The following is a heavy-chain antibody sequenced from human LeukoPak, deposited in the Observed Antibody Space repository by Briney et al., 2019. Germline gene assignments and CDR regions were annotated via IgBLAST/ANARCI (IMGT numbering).Heavy chain of an antibody. V-gene: IGHV4-59*12. CDR2: IYYSGST. D-gene: IGHD3-22*01. J-gene: IGHJ4*02. CDR1: GGSISSYY. Sequence: PSETLSLTCTVSGGSISSYYWSWIRQPPGKGLGWIGYIYYSGSTNYNPSLKSRVTISVDTSKNQFSLKLSSVTAADTAVYYCAREYYDSSCWGQGTLVTVSS. CDR3: AREYYDSSC.